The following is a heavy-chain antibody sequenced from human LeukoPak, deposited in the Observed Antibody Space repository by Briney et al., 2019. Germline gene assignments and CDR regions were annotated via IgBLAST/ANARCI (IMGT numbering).Heavy chain of an antibody. Sequence: PGGSLRLSCAASGFTFSSYSMNWVRQAPGKGLEWVSGISGTGGSTYYADSVKGRFTISRDNSKNTLSLQMNSLRAEDTAVYYCAKDPGTYCGGDCYVDYWGQGTLVTVSS. J-gene: IGHJ4*02. CDR2: ISGTGGST. D-gene: IGHD2-21*02. CDR1: GFTFSSYS. CDR3: AKDPGTYCGGDCYVDY. V-gene: IGHV3-23*01.